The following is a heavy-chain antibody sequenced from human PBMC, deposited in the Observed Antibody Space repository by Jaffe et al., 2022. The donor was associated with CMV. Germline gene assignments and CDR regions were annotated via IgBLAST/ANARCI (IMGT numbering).Heavy chain of an antibody. CDR1: GFTFSSYD. Sequence: EVQLVESGGGLVQPGGSLRLSCAASGFTFSSYDMHWVRQATGKGLEWVSAIGTAGDTYYPGSVKGRFTISRENAKNSLYLQMNSLRAGDTAVYYCARGPTTVTPGDYYGMDVWGQGTTVTVSS. V-gene: IGHV3-13*01. CDR3: ARGPTTVTPGDYYGMDV. J-gene: IGHJ6*02. CDR2: IGTAGDT. D-gene: IGHD4-17*01.